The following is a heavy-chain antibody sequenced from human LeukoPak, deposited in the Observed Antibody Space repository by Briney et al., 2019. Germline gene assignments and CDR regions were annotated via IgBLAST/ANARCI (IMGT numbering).Heavy chain of an antibody. V-gene: IGHV3-48*01. CDR1: GFTFSVHS. J-gene: IGHJ4*02. CDR3: ARDRGHYFDY. CDR2: ISTSSSTI. Sequence: AGGSLRLSCAASGFTFSVHSMNWVRQAPGKGPEWVSYISTSSSTIYYADSVKGRFTISRDNAKNSLFLQMNSLRAEDTAMYYCARDRGHYFDYWGQGTLVTVSS.